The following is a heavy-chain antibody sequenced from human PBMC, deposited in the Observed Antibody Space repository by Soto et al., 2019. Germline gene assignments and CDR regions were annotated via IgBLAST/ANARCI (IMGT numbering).Heavy chain of an antibody. V-gene: IGHV3-53*01. CDR1: GFTVSSNY. J-gene: IGHJ6*01. D-gene: IGHD6-6*01. Sequence: EVQLVESGGGVLQPGGSLRLSCAASGFTVSSNYMSWVRQAPGKGLEWVSVIYSGGSTYYSASVKGRFTISRDNYKNKLELQMNSLRGEDTGGYYCGRDRLRRHYYHCDGMDVWGQGTTVNVS. CDR3: GRDRLRRHYYHCDGMDV. CDR2: IYSGGST.